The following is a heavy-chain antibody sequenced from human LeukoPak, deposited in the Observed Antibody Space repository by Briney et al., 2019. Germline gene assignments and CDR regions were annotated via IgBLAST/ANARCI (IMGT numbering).Heavy chain of an antibody. CDR1: GFTFSSYS. D-gene: IGHD5-12*01. CDR3: ARDGRLGSDKIVATILDY. CDR2: ISSSSSYI. Sequence: PGGSLRLSCAASGFTFSSYSMNWVRQAPGKGLEWVSSISSSSSYIYYADSVKGRFTISRDNAKNSLYLQMNSLRAEDRAVYYCARDGRLGSDKIVATILDYWGQGTLVTVSS. V-gene: IGHV3-21*01. J-gene: IGHJ4*02.